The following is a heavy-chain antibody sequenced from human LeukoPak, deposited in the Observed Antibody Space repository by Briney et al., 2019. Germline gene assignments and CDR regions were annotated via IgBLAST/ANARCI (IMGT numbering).Heavy chain of an antibody. V-gene: IGHV3-21*01. J-gene: IGHJ4*02. CDR3: ASWYSGSPYPLGY. CDR1: GFTFSSYS. D-gene: IGHD1-26*01. Sequence: GRSLRLSCAASGFTFSSYSMNWVRQAPGKGLEWVSSISSSSSYIYYADSVKGRFTISRDNAKNSLYLQMNSLRAEDTAVYYCASWYSGSPYPLGYWGQGTLVTVSS. CDR2: ISSSSSYI.